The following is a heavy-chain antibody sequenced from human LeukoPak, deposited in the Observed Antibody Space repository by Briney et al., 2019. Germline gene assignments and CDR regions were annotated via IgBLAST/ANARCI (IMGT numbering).Heavy chain of an antibody. V-gene: IGHV4-61*09. J-gene: IGHJ4*02. Sequence: SETLSLTCTVSGGSISSSSYYWSWVRQPAGKGLEWIGHIYTSGSTNYNSSLKSRVSISIDTSKNQFSLKLSSVTAADTAVYYCARAGGIAARPIDYWGQGTLVTVSS. CDR2: IYTSGST. D-gene: IGHD6-6*01. CDR3: ARAGGIAARPIDY. CDR1: GGSISSSSYY.